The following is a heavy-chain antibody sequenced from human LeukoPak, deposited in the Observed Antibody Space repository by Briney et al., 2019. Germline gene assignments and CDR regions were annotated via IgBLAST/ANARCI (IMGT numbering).Heavy chain of an antibody. CDR2: ISSSGSTM. D-gene: IGHD1-20*01. CDR1: GFPFNTYE. CDR3: ARVGAYAAVNW. Sequence: GGSLRLSCVASGFPFNTYEMKWVRQAPGKGLGWVSYISSSGSTMKYADSVKGRFTISRDNAKNSLYLQMNSLRVEDTAVYYCARVGAYAAVNWWGQGTLVTVSS. V-gene: IGHV3-48*03. J-gene: IGHJ4*02.